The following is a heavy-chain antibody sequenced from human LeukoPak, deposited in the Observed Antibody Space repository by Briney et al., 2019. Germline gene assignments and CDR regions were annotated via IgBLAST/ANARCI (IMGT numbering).Heavy chain of an antibody. Sequence: GGSLRLSCAASGFTFSSYAMSWVRQAPGKGLEWVSAISGSGGSTYYADSVKGRFTISRDNSKNTLYLQMNSLRAEDTAVYYCAKPPGYYDFWSGYSYYFDYWGQGTLVTVSS. CDR1: GFTFSSYA. J-gene: IGHJ4*02. CDR3: AKPPGYYDFWSGYSYYFDY. V-gene: IGHV3-23*01. CDR2: ISGSGGST. D-gene: IGHD3-3*01.